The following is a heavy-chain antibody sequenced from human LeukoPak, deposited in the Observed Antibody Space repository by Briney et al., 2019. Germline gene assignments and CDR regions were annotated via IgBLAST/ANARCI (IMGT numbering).Heavy chain of an antibody. CDR2: ISGSGGST. CDR1: GFTFSSYA. J-gene: IGHJ4*02. Sequence: GGSLRLSCAASGFTFSSYAMSWVRQAPGKGLEWVSAISGSGGSTYYADSVKGRFTISRGNSKNTLYLQMNSLRAEDTAVYYCAKENPSTYYDILTGYYFIDYWGQGTLVTVSS. CDR3: AKENPSTYYDILTGYYFIDY. D-gene: IGHD3-9*01. V-gene: IGHV3-23*01.